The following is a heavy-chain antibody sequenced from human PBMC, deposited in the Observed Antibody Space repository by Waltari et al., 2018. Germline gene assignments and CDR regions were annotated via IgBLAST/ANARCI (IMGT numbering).Heavy chain of an antibody. D-gene: IGHD6-19*01. Sequence: EVQLLESWGGLVQPGESLSTSCVACGLAVSSFAMNWVRQAPGKGLEWVSTVDNSGGRTFYAASVQGRFTISRDNLRNTVYLQMNSLRAEDTALYYCTKDRQSIQFEYWGQGILVTVSS. V-gene: IGHV3-23*01. CDR1: GLAVSSFA. CDR3: TKDRQSIQFEY. J-gene: IGHJ4*02. CDR2: VDNSGGRT.